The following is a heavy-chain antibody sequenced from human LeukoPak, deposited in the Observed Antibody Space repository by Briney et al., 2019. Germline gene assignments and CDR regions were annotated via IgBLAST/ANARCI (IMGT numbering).Heavy chain of an antibody. J-gene: IGHJ4*02. Sequence: SETLSLTCAVNGVSLSGYYWSWVRQPPGKGLEWIGEINHSGSTNYNPSLKSRVTMSVDTSKNQFSLELTSVTAADTAVYYCANRGGLVGYWGQGALVTVSS. CDR1: GVSLSGYY. V-gene: IGHV4-34*01. CDR3: ANRGGLVGY. CDR2: INHSGST. D-gene: IGHD1-26*01.